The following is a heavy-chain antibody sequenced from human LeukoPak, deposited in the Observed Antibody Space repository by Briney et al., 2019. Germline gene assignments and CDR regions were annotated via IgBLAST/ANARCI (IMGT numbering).Heavy chain of an antibody. J-gene: IGHJ6*04. CDR1: GYTFTSYY. D-gene: IGHD3-10*01. CDR3: ARDFAVRGIHYYGMDV. CDR2: INPNTGNT. V-gene: IGHV1-2*04. Sequence: ASVKVSCKASGYTFTSYYMHWVRQAPGQGLEWMGWINPNTGNTNYAQKFQGWVTMTRDTSINTAYMELSSLKSDDTAVYYCARDFAVRGIHYYGMDVWGKGTTVTVSS.